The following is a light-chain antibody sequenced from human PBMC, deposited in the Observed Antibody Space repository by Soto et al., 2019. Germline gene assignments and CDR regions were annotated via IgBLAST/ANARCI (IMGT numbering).Light chain of an antibody. V-gene: IGLV2-14*01. CDR3: SSYTSSRTLV. CDR1: NSDIGGYKF. CDR2: GVS. J-gene: IGLJ2*01. Sequence: QSALTQPASVSGSPGQSITISCTGTNSDIGGYKFVSWYQQHPGKAPKLMIYGVSNRPSGVSNRLSGSKSGNAASLTISGLQAEDEADYYCSSYTSSRTLVFGGGTKLTVL.